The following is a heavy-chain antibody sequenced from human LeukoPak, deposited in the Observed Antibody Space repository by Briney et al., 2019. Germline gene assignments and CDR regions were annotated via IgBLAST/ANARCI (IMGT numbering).Heavy chain of an antibody. CDR2: ISGSGGST. D-gene: IGHD5-12*01. J-gene: IGHJ4*02. CDR1: GFTFSSYA. CDR3: AKDLGGYDYFDY. Sequence: GGSLRLFCAASGFTFSSYAMSWVRQAPGKGLEWVSAISGSGGSTYYADSVKGRFTISRDNTKNTLYLQMNSLRAEDTAVYYCAKDLGGYDYFDYGGQGTLVTVSS. V-gene: IGHV3-23*01.